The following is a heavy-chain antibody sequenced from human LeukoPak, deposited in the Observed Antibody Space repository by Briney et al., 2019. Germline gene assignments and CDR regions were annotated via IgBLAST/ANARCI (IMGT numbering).Heavy chain of an antibody. V-gene: IGHV4-34*01. D-gene: IGHD2-8*01. CDR3: ASIALTYDY. CDR1: GGSVSSDDYY. CDR2: INHSGST. Sequence: SETLSLTCTVSGGSVSSDDYYWSWIRQPPGKGLEWIGEINHSGSTNYNPSLKSRVTISVDTSKNQFSLKLSSVTAADTAVYYCASIALTYDYWGQGTLVTVSS. J-gene: IGHJ4*02.